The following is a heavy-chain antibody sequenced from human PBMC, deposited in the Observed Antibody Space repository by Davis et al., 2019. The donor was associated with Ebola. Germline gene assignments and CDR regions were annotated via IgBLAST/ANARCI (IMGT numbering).Heavy chain of an antibody. Sequence: AVKVSRLASGYTFTSYGISWVRQAPGQGLEWMGWSSAYNGNKNYAQKLQGRVTMTTDTSTSTAYMELKSLRSDDTAVYYFARDITLIVGGWLDPWGQGTLVTVSS. CDR3: ARDITLIVGGWLDP. V-gene: IGHV1-18*01. CDR1: GYTFTSYG. D-gene: IGHD3-22*01. CDR2: SSAYNGNK. J-gene: IGHJ5*02.